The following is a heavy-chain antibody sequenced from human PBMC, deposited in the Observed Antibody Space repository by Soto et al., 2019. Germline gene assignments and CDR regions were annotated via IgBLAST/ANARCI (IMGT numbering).Heavy chain of an antibody. CDR3: ARLSSSSGSYYFDY. V-gene: IGHV1-2*04. Sequence: QVQLVQSGAEVKKPGASVKVSCKASGYTFTGYYMHWVRQAPGQGLEWMGWINPNSGDTNYAQKFQGWVTMTRDTSVSTAYMELSRLRSDDTAVYYCARLSSSSGSYYFDYWGQGTLVTVSS. CDR1: GYTFTGYY. CDR2: INPNSGDT. D-gene: IGHD1-26*01. J-gene: IGHJ4*02.